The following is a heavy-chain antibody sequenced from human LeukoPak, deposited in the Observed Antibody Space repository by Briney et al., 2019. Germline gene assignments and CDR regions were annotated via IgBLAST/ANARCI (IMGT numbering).Heavy chain of an antibody. Sequence: GASVKVSCKASGYTLTSYGISWVRQAAGQGLEWMGWISAYNGNTNYAQKLQGRVTMTTDTSTSTAYMEPRSLRSDDTAVYYCARDWHYDYVWGSYRYTLAGGAFDIWGQGTMVTVSS. CDR2: ISAYNGNT. CDR1: GYTLTSYG. CDR3: ARDWHYDYVWGSYRYTLAGGAFDI. D-gene: IGHD3-16*02. V-gene: IGHV1-18*01. J-gene: IGHJ3*02.